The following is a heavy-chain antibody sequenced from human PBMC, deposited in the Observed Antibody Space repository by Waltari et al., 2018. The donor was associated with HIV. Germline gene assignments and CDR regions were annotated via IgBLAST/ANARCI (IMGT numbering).Heavy chain of an antibody. CDR3: ARELGRSVAAADDY. J-gene: IGHJ4*02. D-gene: IGHD6-13*01. CDR1: GYPFTGYS. CDR2: INPNSGGT. Sequence: QVQLVQSGAEVTKPGASVKVSCKASGYPFTGYSMHWVRHAPGQGLEWMGRINPNSGGTNYAQKFQGRVTMTRDTSISTAYMELSRLRSDDTAVYYCARELGRSVAAADDYWGQGTLVTVSS. V-gene: IGHV1-2*06.